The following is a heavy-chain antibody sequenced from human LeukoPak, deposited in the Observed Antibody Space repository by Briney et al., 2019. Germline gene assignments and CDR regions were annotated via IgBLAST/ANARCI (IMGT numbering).Heavy chain of an antibody. D-gene: IGHD6-13*01. CDR3: ARVHPAAVESHWYFDL. CDR1: GFTFSDYT. Sequence: RPGGSLRLSCAASGFTFSDYTMNWVRQVPGKGLEWVSSINSGSRYIYFADSMRGRFTVSRDNAKSSLYLQMNSLRAEDTAVYFCARVHPAAVESHWYFDLWGRGTLVTVSS. V-gene: IGHV3-21*01. CDR2: INSGSRYI. J-gene: IGHJ2*01.